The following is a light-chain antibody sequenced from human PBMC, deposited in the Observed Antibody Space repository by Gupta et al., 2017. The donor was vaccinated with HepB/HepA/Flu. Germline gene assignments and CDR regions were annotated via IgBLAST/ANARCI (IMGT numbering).Light chain of an antibody. CDR1: QSVTTN. V-gene: IGKV3-15*01. J-gene: IGKJ1*01. Sequence: EIVMTQSPDTLSVSPGERVTLSCRASQSVTTNLAWYQQKPGQAPRLLIYAASIRATEIPARFIGCGSETDFTLTISSVQPEDVGRYYCQQYHTSPRTFGQGTKVEIK. CDR3: QQYHTSPRT. CDR2: AAS.